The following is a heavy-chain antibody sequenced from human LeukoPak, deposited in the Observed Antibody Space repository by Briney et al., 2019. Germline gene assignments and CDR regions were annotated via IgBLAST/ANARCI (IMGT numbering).Heavy chain of an antibody. CDR2: IKQDGRGI. J-gene: IGHJ2*01. V-gene: IGHV3-7*03. Sequence: PGGSLRLSCAASGFTFSSYWTSWVRQAPGKGLEWVANIKQDGRGIYYVDSVKGRFTISRDNAMNSLYLQMNSLRAEDTAVYYCARRYFDLWGRGTLVTVSS. CDR3: ARRYFDL. CDR1: GFTFSSYW.